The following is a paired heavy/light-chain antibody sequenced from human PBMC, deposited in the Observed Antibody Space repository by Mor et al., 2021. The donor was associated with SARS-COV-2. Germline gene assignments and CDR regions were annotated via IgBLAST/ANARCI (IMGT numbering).Light chain of an antibody. V-gene: IGKV3-20*01. CDR1: PSVSGKY. CDR3: QRYDQSMWT. J-gene: IGKJ1*01. Sequence: EFVLTQYPGTLSLSPGERATLSCRASPSVSGKYLAWYQQKPGQAPRLLIYAIYSRATGIPDRFSASGSGTDFTLTISRLEPEDFAVYYCQRYDQSMWTFGQGTKVDI. CDR2: AIY.
Heavy chain of an antibody. CDR3: ARGWRENSFDQ. CDR2: ISTKGETI. D-gene: IGHD4-4*01. V-gene: IGHV3-48*01. J-gene: IGHJ4*02. Sequence: EVRLVESGGDLIRPGGSLRLSCAASGFSFSEYSMDWVRQVPGKGPEWISFISTKGETIYYADSVRGRFTISRDDAKNSLSLEMNSLRVEDTGVYYCARGWRENSFDQWGQGTLVTVAS. CDR1: GFSFSEYS.